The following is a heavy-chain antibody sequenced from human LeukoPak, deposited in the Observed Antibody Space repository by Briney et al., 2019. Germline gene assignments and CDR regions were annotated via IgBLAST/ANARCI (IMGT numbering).Heavy chain of an antibody. CDR2: ISGSGGLT. V-gene: IGHV3-23*01. D-gene: IGHD3-16*02. CDR1: GFPFNSYV. Sequence: GGSLRLSCAASGFPFNSYVMTGVRQAPGEGLEWVSVISGSGGLTYHADSVKGRFTVSRDNSKNTLYLQMNSLRAEDTAVYSCAKGYYDYIWGSYRSDAFDIWGQGTMVTVSS. CDR3: AKGYYDYIWGSYRSDAFDI. J-gene: IGHJ3*02.